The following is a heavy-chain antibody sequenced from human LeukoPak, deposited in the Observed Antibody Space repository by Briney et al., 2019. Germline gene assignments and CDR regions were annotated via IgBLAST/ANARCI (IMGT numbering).Heavy chain of an antibody. CDR2: ISYDGGNK. CDR1: GFTFSSFA. J-gene: IGHJ5*02. D-gene: IGHD3-22*01. V-gene: IGHV3-30-3*01. Sequence: GGSLRLSCAASGFTFSSFAMHWVRQAPGQGLEWVAHISYDGGNKYYADSVKGRFTISRDNAKNSLYLQMNSLRAEDTAVYYCARDRSGYWGQYVVNWFDPWGQGTLVTVSS. CDR3: ARDRSGYWGQYVVNWFDP.